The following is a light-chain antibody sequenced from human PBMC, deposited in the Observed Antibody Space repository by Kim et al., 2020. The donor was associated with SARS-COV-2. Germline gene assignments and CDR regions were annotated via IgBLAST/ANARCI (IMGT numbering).Light chain of an antibody. V-gene: IGKV1-27*01. CDR2: GAS. CDR1: QDISNY. Sequence: VSAGDRVTLSCRASQDISNYLAWFQLKPGKAPKLLIYGASAVQPGVPARFSGSGSGTDFTLTVTSLQPEDVAIYYCQKCDNAPWTFGQGTKVDIK. J-gene: IGKJ1*01. CDR3: QKCDNAPWT.